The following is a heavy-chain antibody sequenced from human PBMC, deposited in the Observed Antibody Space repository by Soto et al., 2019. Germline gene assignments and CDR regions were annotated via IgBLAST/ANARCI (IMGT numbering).Heavy chain of an antibody. CDR2: ISYDGSNK. CDR3: AREDGSGTGDNWLDP. Sequence: GGSLRLSCAASGFTFSSYAMHWVRQAPGKGLEWVAVISYDGSNKYYADSVKGRFTISRDNSKNTLYLQMNSLRAEDTAVYYCAREDGSGTGDNWLDPWGQGTLVTVYS. J-gene: IGHJ5*02. V-gene: IGHV3-30-3*01. CDR1: GFTFSSYA. D-gene: IGHD3-10*01.